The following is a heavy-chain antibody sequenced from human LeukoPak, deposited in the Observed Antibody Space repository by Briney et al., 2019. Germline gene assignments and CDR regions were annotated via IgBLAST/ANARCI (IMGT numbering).Heavy chain of an antibody. Sequence: SETLSLTCTVSGGSISSYYWSWIRQPAGKGLEWIGRIYTSGSTNYNPSLKSRVTMSVDTSKNQFSLKLSSVTAADTAVYYCARGDYVWGSYRYPSPFDYWGQGTLITVSS. CDR1: GGSISSYY. CDR2: IYTSGST. V-gene: IGHV4-4*07. CDR3: ARGDYVWGSYRYPSPFDY. D-gene: IGHD3-16*02. J-gene: IGHJ4*02.